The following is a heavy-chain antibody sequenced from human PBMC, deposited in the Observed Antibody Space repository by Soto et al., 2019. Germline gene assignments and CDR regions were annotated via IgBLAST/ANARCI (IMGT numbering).Heavy chain of an antibody. V-gene: IGHV3-23*01. Sequence: PGGSLSLSCSASGFTFNTNAISWFRQAPGKGLEWVSGISGYGGSTDYADSVKGRFTISRDNSKNTAYLQMNSLRVEDTAVYYCAKGFWAVAGTRYFDYWGQGTLVTVSS. CDR1: GFTFNTNA. CDR2: ISGYGGST. J-gene: IGHJ4*02. CDR3: AKGFWAVAGTRYFDY. D-gene: IGHD6-19*01.